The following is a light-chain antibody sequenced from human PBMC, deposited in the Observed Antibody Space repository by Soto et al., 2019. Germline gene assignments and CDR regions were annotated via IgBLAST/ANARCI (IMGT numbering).Light chain of an antibody. Sequence: QAVVTQPPSASGTPGQRVTISCSVSSSNIGSNSVNWYQQLPGAAPKLLIYSNNQRPSGVPDRLSGSRSGTSASLAISGLQSDDEADYYCAAWDDSLSGWVFGGGTKLTVL. CDR3: AAWDDSLSGWV. V-gene: IGLV1-44*01. CDR1: SSNIGSNS. CDR2: SNN. J-gene: IGLJ3*02.